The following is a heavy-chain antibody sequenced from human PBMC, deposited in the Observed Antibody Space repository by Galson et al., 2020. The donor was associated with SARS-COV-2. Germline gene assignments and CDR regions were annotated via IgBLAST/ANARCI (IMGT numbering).Heavy chain of an antibody. V-gene: IGHV2-26*01. CDR2: IFSNDEK. Sequence: SGPTLVKPTETLTLTCTVSGFSLSNARMGVSWIRQPPGKALEWLAHIFSNDEKSYRTSLKSRLTISKDTSKSQVVLTMTNMDPVDTATYYCARIPLWERSYYYMDVWGKGTTVTVSS. J-gene: IGHJ6*03. D-gene: IGHD3-16*01. CDR1: GFSLSNARMG. CDR3: ARIPLWERSYYYMDV.